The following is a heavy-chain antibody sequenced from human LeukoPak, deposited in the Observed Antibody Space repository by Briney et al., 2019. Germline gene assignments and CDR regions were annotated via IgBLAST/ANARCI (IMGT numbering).Heavy chain of an antibody. Sequence: GGSLRLSCAASGFTFSSYAMHWVRQAPGKGLEWVAVISYDGSNKYYADSVKGRFTVSRDNPKNTLYLQVISLRAEDTAVYYCAGSTIGQLWSFDYWGQGTLVTVSP. J-gene: IGHJ4*02. CDR2: ISYDGSNK. CDR1: GFTFSSYA. CDR3: AGSTIGQLWSFDY. D-gene: IGHD5-18*01. V-gene: IGHV3-30-3*01.